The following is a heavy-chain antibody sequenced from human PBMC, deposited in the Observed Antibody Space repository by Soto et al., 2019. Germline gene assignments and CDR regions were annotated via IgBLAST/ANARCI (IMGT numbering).Heavy chain of an antibody. J-gene: IGHJ6*03. Sequence: EVQLVESGGGLVQPGGSLRLSCAASGFTISGYWMHWVRQAPGKRLVWVSRINSDGSSTGYADSVKGRFTISRDNAKNTLYLQMNRLRDEDTAVYYCERDPMSVRRMDVWGKGHTVTVSS. CDR1: GFTISGYW. D-gene: IGHD3-22*01. V-gene: IGHV3-74*01. CDR3: ERDPMSVRRMDV. CDR2: INSDGSST.